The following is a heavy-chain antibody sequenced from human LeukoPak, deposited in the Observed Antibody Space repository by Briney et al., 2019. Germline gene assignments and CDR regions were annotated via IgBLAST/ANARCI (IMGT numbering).Heavy chain of an antibody. CDR2: ISADSATT. CDR3: AKGEYHQDGIGENRFDN. D-gene: IGHD5-24*01. Sequence: SGGSLRLSCAASGFNFGSYSMTWVRQAPGKGLEWVSVISADSATTFYADSVKGRFTTSRDNAKNSVFLQMSSLRPEDTAVYYCAKGEYHQDGIGENRFDNWGQGALVTVSS. CDR1: GFNFGSYS. J-gene: IGHJ4*02. V-gene: IGHV3-23*01.